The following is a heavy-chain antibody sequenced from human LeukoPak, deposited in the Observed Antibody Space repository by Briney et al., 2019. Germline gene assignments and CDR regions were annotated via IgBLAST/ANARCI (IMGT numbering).Heavy chain of an antibody. D-gene: IGHD3-16*02. CDR3: ARGPYDYVWGSYRTWLDY. Sequence: PSETLSLTCAVYGGSFSGYYWSWLRQPPGKGLEWIGEINHSGSTNYNPSLKSRVTISVDTSKNQFSLKLSSVTAADTAVYYCARGPYDYVWGSYRTWLDYRGQGTLVTVSS. J-gene: IGHJ4*02. CDR2: INHSGST. V-gene: IGHV4-34*01. CDR1: GGSFSGYY.